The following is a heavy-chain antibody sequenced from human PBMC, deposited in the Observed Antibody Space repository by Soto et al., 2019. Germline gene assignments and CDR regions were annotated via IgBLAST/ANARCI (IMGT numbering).Heavy chain of an antibody. V-gene: IGHV4-30-2*01. J-gene: IGHJ4*02. D-gene: IGHD4-17*01. CDR2: IYHSGSS. CDR3: ASGPIGEYTDGFDY. CDR1: GGSISSGGYS. Sequence: QLQLQESGSGLVKPSQTLSLTCAVSGGSISSGGYSWSWIRQPPGKGLEWIGYIYHSGSSYYNPSLKNRVTIAVDRSKNQFSLKLSSVTAADTAVYYCASGPIGEYTDGFDYWGQGTLVTVSS.